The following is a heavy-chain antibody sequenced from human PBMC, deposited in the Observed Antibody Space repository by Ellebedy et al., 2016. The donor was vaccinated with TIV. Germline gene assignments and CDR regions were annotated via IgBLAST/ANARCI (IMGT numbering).Heavy chain of an antibody. CDR1: GYTFPAFY. D-gene: IGHD1-1*01. CDR3: ARVRRGSSGMDV. Sequence: ASVKVSCKASGYTFPAFYIHWVRQAPGQGLEWMGWINPDSGGTNFAQKFQGRVIMTRDASINTVYMQLTRLQSDDTAVYYCARVRRGSSGMDVWGQGTTVIVSS. CDR2: INPDSGGT. J-gene: IGHJ6*02. V-gene: IGHV1-2*02.